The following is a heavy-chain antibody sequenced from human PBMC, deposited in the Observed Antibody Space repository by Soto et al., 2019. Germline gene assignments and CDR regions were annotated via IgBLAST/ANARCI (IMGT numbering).Heavy chain of an antibody. CDR3: ARVVSSGGSCGWFDP. CDR1: GFTLSSYD. Sequence: QVQLVESGGGVVQPGRSLRLSCAASGFTLSSYDMWWVRQAPDKGLEWVAAISSDGNDKYYTDSVKGRFTISRDNSKDTLYLQMSSLRAEETAVYYCARVVSSGGSCGWFDPWGQGTLVTVSS. V-gene: IGHV3-30-3*01. D-gene: IGHD2-15*01. J-gene: IGHJ5*02. CDR2: ISSDGNDK.